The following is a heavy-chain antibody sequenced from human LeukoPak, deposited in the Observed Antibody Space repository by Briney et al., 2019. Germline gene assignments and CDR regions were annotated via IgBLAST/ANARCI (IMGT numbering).Heavy chain of an antibody. CDR3: ARDKEAYSSGWEASYYFDY. CDR2: ISSSSSTI. D-gene: IGHD6-19*01. Sequence: QTGGSLRLSCAASGFTFSSYSMNWVRQAPGKGLEWVSYISSSSSTIYYADSVKGRFTISRDNAKNSLYLQMNSLRAEDTAVYYCARDKEAYSSGWEASYYFDYWGQGTLVTVSS. J-gene: IGHJ4*02. V-gene: IGHV3-48*01. CDR1: GFTFSSYS.